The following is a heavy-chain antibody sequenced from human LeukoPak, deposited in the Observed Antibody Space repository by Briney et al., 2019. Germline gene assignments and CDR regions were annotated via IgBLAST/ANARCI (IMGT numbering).Heavy chain of an antibody. CDR3: ARGGRSAIPFDP. V-gene: IGHV4-39*01. CDR1: GGSINSSGYY. Sequence: PSETLPLTCTVSGGSINSSGYYWACIRQPPGKGLEWIGSMYYSGSTYYNPSLKSRVTISVDTSKNQFSLKLSSVTAADTAVYYCARGGRSAIPFDPGGQETVDTVSS. D-gene: IGHD2-21*01. CDR2: MYYSGST. J-gene: IGHJ5*02.